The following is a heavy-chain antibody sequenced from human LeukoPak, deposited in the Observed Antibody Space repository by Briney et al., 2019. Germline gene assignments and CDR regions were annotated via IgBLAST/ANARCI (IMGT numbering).Heavy chain of an antibody. Sequence: GGSLRLSCAASGFTFSSYAMSWVRQAPGKGLEWVSAISGSGGSTYYADSVKGRFTISRDNSKNTLYLQMNSLRAEDMAVYYCAKDPFQWELLPYNWFDPWGQGTLVTVSS. J-gene: IGHJ5*02. CDR2: ISGSGGST. V-gene: IGHV3-23*01. CDR3: AKDPFQWELLPYNWFDP. CDR1: GFTFSSYA. D-gene: IGHD1-26*01.